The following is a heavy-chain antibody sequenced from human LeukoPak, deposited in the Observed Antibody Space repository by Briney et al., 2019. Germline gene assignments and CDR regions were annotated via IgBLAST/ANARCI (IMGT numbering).Heavy chain of an antibody. CDR1: GYTFTSYW. D-gene: IGHD2-15*01. CDR3: ASQRYCSGGSCYWPGDAFDI. J-gene: IGHJ3*02. Sequence: KPGESLKISCKGSGYTFTSYWIGWVRQMPGKGLEWMGIIYPGDSDTRYSPSFQGQVTISADKSISTAYLQWSSLKASDTAMYYCASQRYCSGGSCYWPGDAFDIWGQGTMVTVSS. CDR2: IYPGDSDT. V-gene: IGHV5-51*01.